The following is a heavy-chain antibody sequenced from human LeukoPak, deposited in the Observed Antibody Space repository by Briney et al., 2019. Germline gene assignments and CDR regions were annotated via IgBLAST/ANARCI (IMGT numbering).Heavy chain of an antibody. J-gene: IGHJ4*02. Sequence: ASVKVSCKASGYTFTSYDINRVRQATGQGLEWMGWMNPNSGNTGYAQKFQGRVTMTRNTSISTAYMELSSLRSEDTAVYYCARFGASGSYYEFGYWGQGTLVTVSS. D-gene: IGHD3-10*01. CDR3: ARFGASGSYYEFGY. CDR2: MNPNSGNT. CDR1: GYTFTSYD. V-gene: IGHV1-8*01.